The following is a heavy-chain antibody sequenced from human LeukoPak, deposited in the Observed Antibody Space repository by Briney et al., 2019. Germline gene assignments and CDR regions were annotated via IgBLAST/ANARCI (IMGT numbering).Heavy chain of an antibody. CDR3: ASFRSGYGDYGNWFDP. D-gene: IGHD4-17*01. Sequence: SATLSLSCTVSGGSLSRGGYYWSWIRQHPGQGREWLVYPYYSGSTYYHPSLKSRVTISVDTSKNQFSLKLSSVTAADTAVYYCASFRSGYGDYGNWFDPWGQGTLVTVPS. J-gene: IGHJ5*02. CDR1: GGSLSRGGYY. CDR2: PYYSGST. V-gene: IGHV4-31*03.